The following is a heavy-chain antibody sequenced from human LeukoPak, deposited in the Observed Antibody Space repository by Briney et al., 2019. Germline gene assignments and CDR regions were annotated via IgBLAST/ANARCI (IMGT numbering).Heavy chain of an antibody. CDR2: IGTAGDT. CDR3: ARAAKGYCSGGSCYYYGMDV. V-gene: IGHV3-13*01. J-gene: IGHJ6*02. CDR1: GFTFSSYD. D-gene: IGHD2-15*01. Sequence: TGGSLRLSCAASGFTFSSYDMHWVRQATGKGLEWVSAIGTAGDTYYPGSVKGRFTISRENAKNSLYLQMNSLGAGDTAVYYCARAAKGYCSGGSCYYYGMDVWGQGTTVTVSS.